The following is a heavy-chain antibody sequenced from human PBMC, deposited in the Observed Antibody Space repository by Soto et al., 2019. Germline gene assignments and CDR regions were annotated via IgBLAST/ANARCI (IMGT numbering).Heavy chain of an antibody. Sequence: EVQLVESGGGLVQPGASLRLSCAASGVTVSNNYMSWVRQAPGKGLEWVSVIYSVGSTSYADSVKGRFTISRDNSKNMVYLQMTSLSAEDTAVYYCARNRPETKYGYWGQGALVTVSS. CDR2: IYSVGST. CDR3: ARNRPETKYGY. CDR1: GVTVSNNY. J-gene: IGHJ4*02. D-gene: IGHD4-17*01. V-gene: IGHV3-66*01.